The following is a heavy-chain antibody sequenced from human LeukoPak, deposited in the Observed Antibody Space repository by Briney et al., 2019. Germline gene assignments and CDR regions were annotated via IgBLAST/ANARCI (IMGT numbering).Heavy chain of an antibody. Sequence: ASVMVSCKASGYTFTNYYMHWVRQAPGQGLEWMGIINPSGGTTTYAQKFQGRVTITRDMSTSTAYMELSSLRSEDTAVYFCAAESSREAHGMDVWGQGTTVTVSS. V-gene: IGHV1-46*01. CDR3: AAESSREAHGMDV. CDR1: GYTFTNYY. D-gene: IGHD1-26*01. CDR2: INPSGGTT. J-gene: IGHJ6*02.